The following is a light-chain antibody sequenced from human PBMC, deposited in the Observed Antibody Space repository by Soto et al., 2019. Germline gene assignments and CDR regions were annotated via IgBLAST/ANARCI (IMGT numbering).Light chain of an antibody. Sequence: DVQMTQSPATLSASVGDTVTITCRASQNINTRLAWYQQRPGKAPKLLVFSASRLKAGVPSRFSGTGSGTDFALTISGLLPDDFATYYCQQFDNFSRTFGRGTKLEI. CDR1: QNINTR. V-gene: IGKV1-5*01. J-gene: IGKJ1*01. CDR2: SAS. CDR3: QQFDNFSRT.